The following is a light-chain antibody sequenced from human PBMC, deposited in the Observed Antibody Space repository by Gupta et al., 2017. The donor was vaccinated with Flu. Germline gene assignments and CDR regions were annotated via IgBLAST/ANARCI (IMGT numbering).Light chain of an antibody. CDR2: LGS. Sequence: ISCRSSQSLLHSNAYNYLDWYLQKPGQSPQLLIYLGSNRASGVPDRFSGSGSGTDFTLKISRVEAEDVGVYYCMQDLQTPYTFGQGTKLEIK. J-gene: IGKJ2*01. CDR3: MQDLQTPYT. V-gene: IGKV2-28*01. CDR1: QSLLHSNAYNY.